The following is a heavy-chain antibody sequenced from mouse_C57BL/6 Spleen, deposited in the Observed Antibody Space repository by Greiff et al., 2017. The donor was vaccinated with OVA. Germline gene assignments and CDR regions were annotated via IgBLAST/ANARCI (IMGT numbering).Heavy chain of an antibody. J-gene: IGHJ2*01. D-gene: IGHD4-1*01. CDR1: GYTFTEYT. CDR2: FYPGSGSI. V-gene: IGHV1-62-2*01. Sequence: VMLVESGAELVKPGASVKLSCKASGYTFTEYTIHWVKQRSGQGLEWIGWFYPGSGSIKYNEKFKDKATLTADKSSSTVYMELSRLTSEDSAVYFCARHEDVTGYFDYWGQGTTLTVSS. CDR3: ARHEDVTGYFDY.